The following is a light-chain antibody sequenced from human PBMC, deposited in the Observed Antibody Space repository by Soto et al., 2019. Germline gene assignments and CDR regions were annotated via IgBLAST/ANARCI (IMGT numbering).Light chain of an antibody. CDR1: SSDVGGYNY. CDR2: EVS. J-gene: IGLJ3*02. CDR3: TSFTSSNTWV. V-gene: IGLV2-14*03. Sequence: QSVLTQPASVSGSPGQSITISCTGTSSDVGGYNYVSWFQQHPGKAPKLKIYEVSNRPSGVSNRFSGSKSGYTASLTISELQAEDEADYYCTSFTSSNTWVFGGGTKVTGL.